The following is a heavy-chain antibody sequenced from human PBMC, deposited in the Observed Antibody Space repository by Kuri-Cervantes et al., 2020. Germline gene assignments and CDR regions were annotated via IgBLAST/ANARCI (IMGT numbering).Heavy chain of an antibody. Sequence: GGSLRLCCAASGFTFSSYGMHWVRQAPGKGLEWVAVISYDGSNKYYADSVKGRFTISRDNSKNTLYLQMNSLRAEDTAVYYCAKGPHGGSYYGFFDYWGQGTLVTVSS. CDR1: GFTFSSYG. CDR2: ISYDGSNK. CDR3: AKGPHGGSYYGFFDY. V-gene: IGHV3-30*18. D-gene: IGHD1-26*01. J-gene: IGHJ4*02.